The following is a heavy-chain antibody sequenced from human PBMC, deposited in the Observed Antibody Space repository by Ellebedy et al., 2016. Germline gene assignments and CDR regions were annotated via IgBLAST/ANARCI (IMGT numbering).Heavy chain of an antibody. V-gene: IGHV3-33*03. CDR3: ARPPPYNWNYDVYFDY. CDR1: GFTFSSYG. J-gene: IGHJ4*02. D-gene: IGHD1-7*01. Sequence: GESLKISXAASGFTFSSYGMHWVRQAPGKGLEWVAVIWYDGSNKYYADSVKGRFTISRDNAKNSLYLQMNSLRAEDTAVYYCARPPPYNWNYDVYFDYWGQGTLVTVSS. CDR2: IWYDGSNK.